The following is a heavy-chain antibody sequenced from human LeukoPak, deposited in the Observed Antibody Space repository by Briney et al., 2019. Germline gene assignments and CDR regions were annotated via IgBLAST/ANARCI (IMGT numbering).Heavy chain of an antibody. CDR1: GFTFSRHG. D-gene: IGHD2/OR15-2a*01. Sequence: GGSLRLSCVASGFTFSRHGLNWVRQAPGKGLEWVSVIGGGPGNTYYTDSVKGRFTISRDNARNSLYLQMDNLRAEDTGVYYCARDFYDGFALDYWGQGTLVTVSS. CDR3: ARDFYDGFALDY. J-gene: IGHJ4*02. V-gene: IGHV3-21*03. CDR2: IGGGPGNT.